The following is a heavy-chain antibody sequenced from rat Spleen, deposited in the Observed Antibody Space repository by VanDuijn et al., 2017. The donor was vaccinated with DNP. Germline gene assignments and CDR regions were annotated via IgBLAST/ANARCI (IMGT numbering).Heavy chain of an antibody. CDR3: ARTLSTMDA. CDR1: GFTFNNYG. J-gene: IGHJ4*01. Sequence: EVQPVESGGGLVQPGRSLKLSCAASGFTFNNYGMAWVRQAPTKGLEWVATISYDGSSTYYRDSVKGRFTISRDNAKSTLYLQMDSLRSEDTATYYCARTLSTMDAWGQGASVTVSS. V-gene: IGHV5-29*01. D-gene: IGHD2-6*01. CDR2: ISYDGSST.